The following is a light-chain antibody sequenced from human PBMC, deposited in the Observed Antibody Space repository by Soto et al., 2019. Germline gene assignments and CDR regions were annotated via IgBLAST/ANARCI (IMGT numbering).Light chain of an antibody. V-gene: IGKV3-20*01. CDR2: GVS. CDR3: QQYGDYPRT. Sequence: EIVLTQSPGTLSLSPGERATLSCRASQSVRSTYLAWYQQKPGLAPRLLIFGVSNRATGIPDRFSGSGSGTDFTLTISRLEPEDFAVYYCQQYGDYPRTVGGGTKVDSK. CDR1: QSVRSTY. J-gene: IGKJ4*01.